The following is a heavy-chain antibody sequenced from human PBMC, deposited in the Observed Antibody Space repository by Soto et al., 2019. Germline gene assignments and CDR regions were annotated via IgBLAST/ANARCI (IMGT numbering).Heavy chain of an antibody. V-gene: IGHV3-23*01. J-gene: IGHJ4*02. CDR2: ISYSGGSS. Sequence: PGGSLRLSCAASGFIFTNYAMNWVRQAPGKGLEWVSTISYSGGSSHYADSVKGRFTISRDNARNTLDLQMNSLRADDTAVYYCAKDESTDFYESGDYWGQGIFVTVSS. CDR3: AKDESTDFYESGDY. CDR1: GFIFTNYA. D-gene: IGHD3-22*01.